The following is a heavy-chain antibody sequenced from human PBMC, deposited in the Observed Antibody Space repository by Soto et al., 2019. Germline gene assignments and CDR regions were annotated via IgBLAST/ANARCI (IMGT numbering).Heavy chain of an antibody. D-gene: IGHD2-8*02. CDR1: GGSISSYY. Sequence: SETLSLTWTVSGGSISSYYWSWIRQPPGKGLEWIGYIYYSGITDYNPSLKSRVTISVDTSKSQFSLKLSSVTAADTAVYYCARGGGVYYFDYWGQGTLVTVSS. J-gene: IGHJ4*02. V-gene: IGHV4-59*01. CDR2: IYYSGIT. CDR3: ARGGGVYYFDY.